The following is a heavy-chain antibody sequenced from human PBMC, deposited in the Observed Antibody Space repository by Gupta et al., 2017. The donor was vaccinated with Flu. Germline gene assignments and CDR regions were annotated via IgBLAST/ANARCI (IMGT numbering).Heavy chain of an antibody. CDR1: GYPFTGYY. Sequence: QVQLVQSGAAVTKPGASVKVSCKASGYPFTGYYIHWVRQAPGQGLEWVGRIIPNSGGTEYAQKFQGRATMTRDTSTSTAYLELTRLTPDDTAVYYCAKSPPPDFWGQGTLVTVSS. CDR3: AKSPPPDF. V-gene: IGHV1-2*06. J-gene: IGHJ4*02. CDR2: IIPNSGGT.